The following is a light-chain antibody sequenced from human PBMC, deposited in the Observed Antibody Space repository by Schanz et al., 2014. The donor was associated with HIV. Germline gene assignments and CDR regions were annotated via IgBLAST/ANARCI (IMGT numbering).Light chain of an antibody. CDR2: DVT. Sequence: QSALTQPTSVSGSPGQSITISCTGASMAFSSSNFVSWYQQHPGEAPRLIIYDVTSRPSGVSARFSASKTGETASLTISGLQVEDEAEYFCCLYAGLSTLVFGGGTKLTVL. J-gene: IGLJ2*01. V-gene: IGLV2-23*02. CDR1: SMAFSSSNF. CDR3: CLYAGLSTLV.